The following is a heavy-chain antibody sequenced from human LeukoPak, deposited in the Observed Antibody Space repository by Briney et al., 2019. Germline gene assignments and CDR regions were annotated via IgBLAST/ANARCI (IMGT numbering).Heavy chain of an antibody. Sequence: ASVKVSCKASGYTFTSYDINWVRQATGQGLEWMGWMNPNSGNTGYAQKFQGRATMTRNTSISTAYMELSSLRSEDTAVYYCARGVGAGYFDWLLDPLRRGREASQTIYYYYYYMDVWGKGTTVTVSS. CDR2: MNPNSGNT. D-gene: IGHD3-9*01. J-gene: IGHJ6*03. CDR3: ARGVGAGYFDWLLDPLRRGREASQTIYYYYYYMDV. V-gene: IGHV1-8*01. CDR1: GYTFTSYD.